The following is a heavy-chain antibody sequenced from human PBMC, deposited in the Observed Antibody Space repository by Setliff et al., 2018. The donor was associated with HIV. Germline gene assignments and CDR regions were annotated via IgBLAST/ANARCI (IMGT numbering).Heavy chain of an antibody. CDR2: IYYSGSA. Sequence: SETLSLTCTVSGASIRSFHWSWIRQPPGKGLEWIGYIYYSGSANYTPSLKSQVTISLDTSKSQFSLKLSSVTAADTAMYYCARVLDYYDSSPYYFDYWGQGTLVTVSS. J-gene: IGHJ4*02. CDR3: ARVLDYYDSSPYYFDY. V-gene: IGHV4-59*01. D-gene: IGHD3-22*01. CDR1: GASIRSFH.